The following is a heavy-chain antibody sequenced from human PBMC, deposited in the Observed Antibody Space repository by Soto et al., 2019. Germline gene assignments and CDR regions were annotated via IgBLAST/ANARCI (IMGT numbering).Heavy chain of an antibody. CDR2: INHSGST. J-gene: IGHJ3*02. CDR1: GGSFSGYY. Sequence: SETLSLTCAAYGGSFSGYYWSWIRQPPGKGLEWIGVINHSGSTNYNPSLKSRATISVDTSKNQFSLKLSSVTAADTAVYYCARANNWNGDAFDIWGQGTMVTVSS. D-gene: IGHD1-20*01. V-gene: IGHV4-34*01. CDR3: ARANNWNGDAFDI.